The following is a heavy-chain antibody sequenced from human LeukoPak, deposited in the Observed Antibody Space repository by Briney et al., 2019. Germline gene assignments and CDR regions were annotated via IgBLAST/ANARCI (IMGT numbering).Heavy chain of an antibody. J-gene: IGHJ4*02. CDR3: ARVRAASPFDY. CDR1: GGSFSGYY. Sequence: SETLSLACAVYGGSFSGYYWSWIRQPPGKGLEWIGEINHSGSTNYNPSLKSRVTISVDTSKNQFSLKLSSVTAADTAVYYCARVRAASPFDYWGQGTLVTVSP. CDR2: INHSGST. D-gene: IGHD6-6*01. V-gene: IGHV4-34*01.